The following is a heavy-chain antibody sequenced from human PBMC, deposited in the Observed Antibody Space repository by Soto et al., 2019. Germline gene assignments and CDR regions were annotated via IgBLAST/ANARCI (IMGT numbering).Heavy chain of an antibody. V-gene: IGHV1-69*13. D-gene: IGHD3-9*01. J-gene: IGHJ6*02. CDR1: GVTFSRYA. Sequence: GASVKVSCKTSGVTFSRYAISWVRQAPGQGLEWMGGIIPIVGPANYAQKFHGRVTITADESTSTVYMELSSLTSEDTAVYYCARDGIINIWPYYYGMDVWGQGTTVTVS. CDR2: IIPIVGPA. CDR3: ARDGIINIWPYYYGMDV.